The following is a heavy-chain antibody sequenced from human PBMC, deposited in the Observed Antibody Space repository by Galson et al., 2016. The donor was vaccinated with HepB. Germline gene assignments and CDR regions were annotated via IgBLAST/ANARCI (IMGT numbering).Heavy chain of an antibody. CDR2: IWYDGNTQ. CDR1: GFTFSSHN. V-gene: IGHV3-33*01. Sequence: SLRLSCAASGFTFSSHNIHWVRQAPGKGLEWVAVIWYDGNTQYYADSVKGRFTVSSDNSMNTLYLEMNSLRAEDTAIYYCARELALWFGELLSGPSDYWGQGTRVTVSS. J-gene: IGHJ4*02. D-gene: IGHD3-10*01. CDR3: ARELALWFGELLSGPSDY.